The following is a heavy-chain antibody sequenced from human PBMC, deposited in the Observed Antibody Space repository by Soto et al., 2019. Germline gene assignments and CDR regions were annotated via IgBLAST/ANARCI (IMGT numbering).Heavy chain of an antibody. J-gene: IGHJ1*01. CDR3: ARGRGYGAPPGFNFQH. CDR1: GYTFTSYD. CDR2: MNPNSGNT. V-gene: IGHV1-8*01. Sequence: VKPSSKASGYTFTSYDINWVRQSTRKGFEGTGWMNPNSGNTGYAQKFQGRVTMTRNTSISTPYMELTSLRAEDTAVYYCARGRGYGAPPGFNFQHWGQVTQVTVSS. D-gene: IGHD4-17*01.